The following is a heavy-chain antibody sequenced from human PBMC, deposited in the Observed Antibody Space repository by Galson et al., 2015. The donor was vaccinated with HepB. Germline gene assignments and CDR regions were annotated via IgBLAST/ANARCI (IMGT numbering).Heavy chain of an antibody. V-gene: IGHV3-43*01. Sequence: SLRLSCAASGFTFDDYTMHWVRQAPGKGLEWVSLISWDGGSTYYADSVKGRFTISRDNSKNSLYLQMNSLRTEDTALYYCAKDSRQGSGWHFDYWGQGTLVTVSS. CDR3: AKDSRQGSGWHFDY. CDR1: GFTFDDYT. CDR2: ISWDGGST. D-gene: IGHD6-19*01. J-gene: IGHJ4*02.